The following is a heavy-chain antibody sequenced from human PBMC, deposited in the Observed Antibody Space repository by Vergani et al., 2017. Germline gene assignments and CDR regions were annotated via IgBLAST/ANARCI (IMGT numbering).Heavy chain of an antibody. CDR2: ISGSGGST. Sequence: EVQLLESGGGLVQPGGSLRLSCAASGFTFSSYAMSWVRQAPGKGLEWVSAISGSGGSTYYADSVKGRFTIYRDNSKNTLYLQMNSLRAEDTAVYYCAIQDGYKERAFDYWGQGTLVTVSS. V-gene: IGHV3-23*01. J-gene: IGHJ4*02. CDR1: GFTFSSYA. CDR3: AIQDGYKERAFDY. D-gene: IGHD5-24*01.